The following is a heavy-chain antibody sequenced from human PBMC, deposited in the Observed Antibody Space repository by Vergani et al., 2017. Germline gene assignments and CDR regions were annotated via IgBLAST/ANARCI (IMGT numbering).Heavy chain of an antibody. J-gene: IGHJ5*02. V-gene: IGHV1-46*01. CDR1: GYTFTSYY. CDR3: AKESRYCSSTSCYVGRDWFDP. CDR2: INPSGGST. Sequence: QVQLVQSGAEVKKPGASVKVSCKASGYTFTSYYMHWVRQAPGQGLEWMGIINPSGGSTSYAQKFQGRLTMTRDTSTSTVYMELSSLRCEDTAVYYCAKESRYCSSTSCYVGRDWFDPWGQGTLVTVSS. D-gene: IGHD2-2*01.